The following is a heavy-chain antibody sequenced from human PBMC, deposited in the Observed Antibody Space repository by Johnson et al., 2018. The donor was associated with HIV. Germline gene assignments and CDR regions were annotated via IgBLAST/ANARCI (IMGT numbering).Heavy chain of an antibody. J-gene: IGHJ3*02. CDR2: INWNGGST. D-gene: IGHD6-13*01. CDR1: GFTFDDYG. CDR3: ARARGQLTRVDDAFDI. V-gene: IGHV3-20*04. Sequence: VQLVESGGGVVRPGGSLRLSCAASGFTFDDYGMSWVRQAPGKGLEWVSGINWNGGSTGYADSVKGRFTISRDNAKNSLYLQMNSMRGEDTALYYCARARGQLTRVDDAFDIWGQGTMVTVSS.